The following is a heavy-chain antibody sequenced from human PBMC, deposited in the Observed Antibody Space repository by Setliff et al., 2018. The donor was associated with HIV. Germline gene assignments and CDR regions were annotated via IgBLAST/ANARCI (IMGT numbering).Heavy chain of an antibody. J-gene: IGHJ4*02. CDR2: INPSSGST. CDR3: AKDAPETSWVFTSSSPDY. V-gene: IGHV1-46*01. Sequence: ASVKVSCKASGYTFTNYYMHWVRQAPGQGLEWMGIINPSSGSTSYAQKFQGRVTMTRDTSTSTVHMELSSLRSEDTAVYYCAKDAPETSWVFTSSSPDYWGQGTLVTVSS. CDR1: GYTFTNYY. D-gene: IGHD6-6*01.